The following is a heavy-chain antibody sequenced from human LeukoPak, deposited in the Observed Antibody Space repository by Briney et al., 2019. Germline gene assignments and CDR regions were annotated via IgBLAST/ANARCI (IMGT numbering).Heavy chain of an antibody. Sequence: PGGSLRLSCAASGFTFSSYGMHWVRQAPGKGLEWVAVIWYDGSRKYYGESVKGRFTISRDNSKNTLYLQMNSLRAEDMAVYYCARDPTAYYDSSGYYLNTIDFWGQGTLVTVSS. CDR1: GFTFSSYG. CDR3: ARDPTAYYDSSGYYLNTIDF. J-gene: IGHJ4*02. V-gene: IGHV3-33*01. CDR2: IWYDGSRK. D-gene: IGHD3-22*01.